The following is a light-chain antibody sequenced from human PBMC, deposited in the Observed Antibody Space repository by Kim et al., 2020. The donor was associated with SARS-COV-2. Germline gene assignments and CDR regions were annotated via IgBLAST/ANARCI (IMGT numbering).Light chain of an antibody. V-gene: IGLV4-69*01. J-gene: IGLJ3*02. CDR2: VNSDGSH. Sequence: QLVLTQSPSASASLGASVKFTCTLSSGHSSYAIAWHQQQPEKGPRYLMKVNSDGSHTKGDGIPDRFSGSSSGAERYLTISSLQSEDEADYYCQTWGTGIRVFGGGTQLTVL. CDR3: QTWGTGIRV. CDR1: SGHSSYA.